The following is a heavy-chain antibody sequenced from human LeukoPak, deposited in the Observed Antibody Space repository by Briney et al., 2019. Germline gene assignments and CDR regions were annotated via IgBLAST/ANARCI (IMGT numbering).Heavy chain of an antibody. V-gene: IGHV1-2*02. Sequence: ASVKVSCKAFGYSLTGYHLHWVRQAPRQGLEWMGWVNPKTGGTNYARKFQGRVTMTRDTSINTVNMELSRLTSDDTAVYYCAREFSSKLEWLAYVTGDDAFDVWGQGTLRTVS. CDR3: AREFSSKLEWLAYVTGDDAFDV. CDR1: GYSLTGYH. CDR2: VNPKTGGT. D-gene: IGHD3-3*01. J-gene: IGHJ3*01.